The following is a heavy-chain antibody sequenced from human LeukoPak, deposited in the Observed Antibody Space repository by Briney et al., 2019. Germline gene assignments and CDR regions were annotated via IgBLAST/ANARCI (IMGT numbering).Heavy chain of an antibody. CDR2: ISGRGGSA. CDR1: GFSFSSNA. CDR3: AKEDYYGSGFDN. Sequence: GGSLRLSCAASGFSFSSNAMGWVRQVPGKGMQWVSGISGRGGSAYYADSVKGRFIISRDNSKNTLYLQMNNLRAEDTALYYCAKEDYYGSGFDNWGQGTLVTVSS. D-gene: IGHD3-10*01. V-gene: IGHV3-23*01. J-gene: IGHJ4*02.